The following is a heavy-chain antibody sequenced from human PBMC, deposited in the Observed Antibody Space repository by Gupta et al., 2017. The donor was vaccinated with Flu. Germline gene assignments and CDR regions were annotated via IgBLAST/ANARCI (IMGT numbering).Heavy chain of an antibody. V-gene: IGHV2-5*02. J-gene: IGHJ4*02. D-gene: IGHD2-21*01. CDR3: APHQLWAQKDYSDN. CDR1: GLSLTTSGVS. Sequence: QITLKESGPTLVKPTQTLTLTCTFSGLSLTTSGVSVGWFRQPPGKALEWLGFIYSDGDNRYSPSLKSRRSCTKDTSNNQVVLTLTNMAPVDTATDDGAPHQLWAQKDYSDNCCQGARGTVS. CDR2: IYSDGDN.